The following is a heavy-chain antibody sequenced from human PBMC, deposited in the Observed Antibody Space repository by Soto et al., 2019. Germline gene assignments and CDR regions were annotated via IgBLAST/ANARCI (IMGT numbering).Heavy chain of an antibody. J-gene: IGHJ6*02. Sequence: EVQLVESGGGLVKPGGSLRLSCAASGFTFNKAWMSWVRQAPGKGLEWIGRIKSKSDGGTTDDAAPVKGRFIISRDDSKNTLYLQMNSLKTEDTAVYYCTGGRGWRDDSYYYYGMDVWGQGTTVTVSS. CDR1: GFTFNKAW. D-gene: IGHD6-19*01. CDR2: IKSKSDGGTT. CDR3: TGGRGWRDDSYYYYGMDV. V-gene: IGHV3-15*01.